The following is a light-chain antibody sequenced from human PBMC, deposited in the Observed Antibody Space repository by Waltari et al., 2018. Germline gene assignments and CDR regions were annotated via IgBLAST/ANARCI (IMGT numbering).Light chain of an antibody. J-gene: IGKJ1*01. CDR1: QSVSSY. CDR3: QQRSNWPPT. CDR2: DAS. V-gene: IGKV3-11*01. Sequence: EIVLTQSPATLSLSPGDRATLSCGASQSVSSYLAWYQQKPGQAPRVLIYDASNRATGIPARFRGSGSGTDFTLTISSLEPEDFAVDYCQQRSNWPPTFGQGTKVEIK.